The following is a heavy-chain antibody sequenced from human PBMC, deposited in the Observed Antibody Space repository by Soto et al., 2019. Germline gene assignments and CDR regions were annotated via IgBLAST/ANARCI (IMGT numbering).Heavy chain of an antibody. J-gene: IGHJ6*02. CDR2: ISSSSSTI. D-gene: IGHD6-13*01. Sequence: GGSLRLSCAASGFTFSSYSMNWVRQAPGKGLEWVSYISSSSSTIYYADSVKGRFTISRDNAKNSLYLQMNSLRDEDTAVYYCAREFSSSSWPYPRDYYYYYYGMDVWGQGTTVTVSS. V-gene: IGHV3-48*02. CDR1: GFTFSSYS. CDR3: AREFSSSSWPYPRDYYYYYYGMDV.